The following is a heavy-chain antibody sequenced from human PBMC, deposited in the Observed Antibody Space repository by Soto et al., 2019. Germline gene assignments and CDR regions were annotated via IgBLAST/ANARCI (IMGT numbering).Heavy chain of an antibody. Sequence: ASVKVSCKASGYTFTAYSMHWVRQAPGQGLEWIGWFNPNSGDTVYAEKFQGRVTLTRDTSISTAYMELSSLRSDDTALYYCAREDSAVLGLDYWGQGTLVTVSS. CDR2: FNPNSGDT. CDR1: GYTFTAYS. J-gene: IGHJ4*02. V-gene: IGHV1-2*02. CDR3: AREDSAVLGLDY. D-gene: IGHD6-19*01.